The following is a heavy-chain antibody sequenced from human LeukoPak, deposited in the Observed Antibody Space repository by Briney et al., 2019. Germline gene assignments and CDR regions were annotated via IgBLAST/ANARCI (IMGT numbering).Heavy chain of an antibody. CDR3: AKDSTYGSGSFHPFDP. D-gene: IGHD3-10*01. Sequence: GRSLRLSCAASGFTFSSYGMHWVRQAPGKGLEWGAVISYDGSNKYYADSVKGRFTISRDNSKNTLYLQMSSLRAEDTAVYYCAKDSTYGSGSFHPFDPWGQGTLVTVSS. CDR2: ISYDGSNK. J-gene: IGHJ5*02. CDR1: GFTFSSYG. V-gene: IGHV3-30*18.